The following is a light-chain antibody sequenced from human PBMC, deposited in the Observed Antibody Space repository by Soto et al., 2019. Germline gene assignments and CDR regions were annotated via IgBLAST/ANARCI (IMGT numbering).Light chain of an antibody. CDR2: DVS. CDR1: NTDVGHDDF. J-gene: IGLJ3*02. Sequence: QSALTQPASVSASPGQSITITCTGSNTDVGHDDFVSWYQQHPGKAPKLMIYDVSRRPSGVSDRFSGSESGNTASLTISGLQAEDEADYYCGSDTSIKTWVFGGGTKLTVL. CDR3: GSDTSIKTWV. V-gene: IGLV2-14*03.